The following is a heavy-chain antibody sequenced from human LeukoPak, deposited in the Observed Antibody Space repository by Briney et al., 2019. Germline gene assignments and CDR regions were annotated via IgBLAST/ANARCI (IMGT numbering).Heavy chain of an antibody. Sequence: GGSLRLSCAASGFTFSSYGMHWVRQAPGKGLEWVACIRSDGSNKYYADSVKGRFTIFRDNSKNTLYLQMNSLRAEDTSVYYCANGGTYSSGPWGQGTLVTVSS. D-gene: IGHD3-22*01. V-gene: IGHV3-30*02. J-gene: IGHJ5*02. CDR2: IRSDGSNK. CDR1: GFTFSSYG. CDR3: ANGGTYSSGP.